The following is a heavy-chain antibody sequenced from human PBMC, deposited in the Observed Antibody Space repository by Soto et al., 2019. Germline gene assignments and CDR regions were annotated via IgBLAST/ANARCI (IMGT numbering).Heavy chain of an antibody. CDR3: ARDHYRDGYNLFGYFDY. D-gene: IGHD5-12*01. V-gene: IGHV3-33*01. CDR2: IWYDGSNK. Sequence: GGSLRLSCAASGFTFSSYGMHWVRQAPGKGLEWVAVIWYDGSNKYYADSVKGRFTISRDNSKNTLYLQMNSLRAEDTAVYYCARDHYRDGYNLFGYFDYWGQGTLVTVSS. CDR1: GFTFSSYG. J-gene: IGHJ4*02.